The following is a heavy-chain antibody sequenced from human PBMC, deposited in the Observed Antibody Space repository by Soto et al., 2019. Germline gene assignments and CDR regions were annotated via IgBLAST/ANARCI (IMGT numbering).Heavy chain of an antibody. V-gene: IGHV3-48*01. J-gene: IGHJ6*03. Sequence: PGGSLRLSCAASGFTFSTYNMNWVRQAPGKGLEWVSYIGSGSITIYYADSVKGRFTISRDNAKNSLYLQMNSLRPEDTAVYYCARKASGSGYYYMDAWGLGTTVTVSS. CDR2: IGSGSITI. CDR3: ARKASGSGYYYMDA. CDR1: GFTFSTYN. D-gene: IGHD5-12*01.